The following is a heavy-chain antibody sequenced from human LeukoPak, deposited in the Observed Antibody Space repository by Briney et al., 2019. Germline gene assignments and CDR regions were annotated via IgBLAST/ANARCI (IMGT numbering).Heavy chain of an antibody. J-gene: IGHJ5*02. CDR3: ARSFGELYWFDP. CDR1: GYTFTSYY. CDR2: INPSGGST. Sequence: ASVKVSCKASGYTFTSYYMHWVRQAPGQGLEWMGIINPSGGSTSYAQKFQGRVTMTRDTSTSTVYMELSSLRSEDTAVYHCARSFGELYWFDPWGQGTLVTVSS. V-gene: IGHV1-46*01. D-gene: IGHD3-10*01.